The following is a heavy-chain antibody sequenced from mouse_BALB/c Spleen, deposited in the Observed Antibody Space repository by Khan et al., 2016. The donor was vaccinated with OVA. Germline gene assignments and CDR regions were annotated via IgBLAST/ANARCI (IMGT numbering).Heavy chain of an antibody. Sequence: QVQLQQSGAELARPGASVKLSCKASGYTFTTYWMQWIKQRPGQGLEWIGTIYPGDGDTRYTQKFKGKATLTADKSSSTAYMQLNTLASEDSAVYYCARYRYDYFDYGGQGTTLTVSS. CDR1: GYTFTTYW. J-gene: IGHJ2*01. CDR2: IYPGDGDT. V-gene: IGHV1-87*01. CDR3: ARYRYDYFDY. D-gene: IGHD2-14*01.